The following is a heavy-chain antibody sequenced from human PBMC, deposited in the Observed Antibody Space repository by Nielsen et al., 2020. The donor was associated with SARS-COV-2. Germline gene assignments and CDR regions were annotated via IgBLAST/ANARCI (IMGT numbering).Heavy chain of an antibody. J-gene: IGHJ4*02. V-gene: IGHV3-23*01. D-gene: IGHD5-18*01. CDR3: AKSDGGYSYGYPDY. CDR2: ISGRGGNT. CDR1: GFSFSNYA. Sequence: GESLKISCAASGFSFSNYAMNWVRHAPGKGLEWVSAISGRGGNTFYADSVKGRFTISRDNSKNTLYLQMNSLSAEDTAIYYCAKSDGGYSYGYPDYWGQGTLVTVSS.